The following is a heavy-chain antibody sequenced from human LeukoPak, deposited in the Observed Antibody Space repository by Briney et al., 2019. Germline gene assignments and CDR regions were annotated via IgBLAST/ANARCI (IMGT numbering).Heavy chain of an antibody. Sequence: GSSVKVSCKASGGTFSSYAISWVRQAPGQGLEWMGWINPNSGGTNYAQKFQGRVTMTRDTSISTAYMELSRLRSDDTAVYYCARDCEIGGSTSCYVDYWGQGTLVTVSS. CDR2: INPNSGGT. CDR3: ARDCEIGGSTSCYVDY. D-gene: IGHD2-2*01. J-gene: IGHJ4*02. V-gene: IGHV1-2*02. CDR1: GGTFSSYA.